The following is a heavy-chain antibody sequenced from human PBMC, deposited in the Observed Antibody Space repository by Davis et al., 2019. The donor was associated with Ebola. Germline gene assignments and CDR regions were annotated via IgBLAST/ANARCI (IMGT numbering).Heavy chain of an antibody. CDR1: GFTFSSYW. V-gene: IGHV3-74*01. Sequence: GESLKISCAASGFTFSSYWMHWVRQAPGKGLVWVSRINSDGSSTSYADSVKGRFTISRDNAKNTLYLQMNSLRAEDTAVYYCARDRPYYYGMAVWGQGTTVTVSS. J-gene: IGHJ6*02. CDR3: ARDRPYYYGMAV. CDR2: INSDGSST.